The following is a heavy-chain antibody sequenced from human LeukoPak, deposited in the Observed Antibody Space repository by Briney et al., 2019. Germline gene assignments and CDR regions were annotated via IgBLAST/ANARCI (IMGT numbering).Heavy chain of an antibody. V-gene: IGHV1-2*02. CDR3: AREIAAAGITNYYYYMDV. J-gene: IGHJ6*03. CDR1: GYTFTGYY. CDR2: INPNSGGT. Sequence: ASVKVSCKASGYTFTGYYMHWVRQAPGQGLEWMGWINPNSGGTNYAQKFQGRVTMTRDTSISTAYMELSSLRSEDTAVYYCAREIAAAGITNYYYYMDVWGKGTTVTVSS. D-gene: IGHD6-13*01.